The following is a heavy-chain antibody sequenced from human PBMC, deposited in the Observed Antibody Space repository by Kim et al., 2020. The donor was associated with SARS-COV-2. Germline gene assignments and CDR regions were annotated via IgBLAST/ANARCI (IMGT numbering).Heavy chain of an antibody. V-gene: IGHV3-11*06. Sequence: SVKGRFTSSRDNDKNSLYLKMNSLRAEDTAVYYCARYPFLTGSYRGFFDYWGQGTLVTVSS. D-gene: IGHD3-9*01. J-gene: IGHJ4*02. CDR3: ARYPFLTGSYRGFFDY.